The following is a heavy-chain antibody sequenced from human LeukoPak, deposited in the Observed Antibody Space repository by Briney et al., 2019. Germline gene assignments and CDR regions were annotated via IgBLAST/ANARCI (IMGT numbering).Heavy chain of an antibody. CDR1: GLTFSSYA. Sequence: GGSLRLSCAASGLTFSSYAMSWVRQAPGKGLEWVSAISAGGGIIYYADSVKGRFTISRDNSKNTLYLQMNSLRAEDTAVYYCAKDPTTYYDILTGYYWDDAFDIWGQGTMVTVSS. J-gene: IGHJ3*02. CDR2: ISAGGGII. V-gene: IGHV3-23*01. CDR3: AKDPTTYYDILTGYYWDDAFDI. D-gene: IGHD3-9*01.